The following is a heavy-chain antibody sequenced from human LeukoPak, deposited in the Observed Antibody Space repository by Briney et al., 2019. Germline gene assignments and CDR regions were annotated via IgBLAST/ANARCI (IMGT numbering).Heavy chain of an antibody. J-gene: IGHJ5*02. D-gene: IGHD3-22*01. CDR1: GFTVSSYW. CDR2: INQNGSET. Sequence: GGSLRLSCAASGFTVSSYWMTWVRQAPGKGLEWVANINQNGSETYYVDSVKGRFTMSRDNAKNSLYLQMNGLRAADKAVYYCARKKYYYDTSTYGWFDPWGQGTLVTVSS. CDR3: ARKKYYYDTSTYGWFDP. V-gene: IGHV3-7*01.